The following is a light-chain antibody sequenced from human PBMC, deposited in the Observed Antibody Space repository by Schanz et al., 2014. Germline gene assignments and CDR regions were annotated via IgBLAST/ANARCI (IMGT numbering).Light chain of an antibody. Sequence: EIVMTQSPATLSVSPGERATLSCRASQSVSSNLAWYQQRPGQAPRLLIYGASTRATGIPARFSGSGSGTEFTLTISSLEPEDFAVYYCQQYGRSPIFTFGPGTKVDIK. CDR2: GAS. J-gene: IGKJ3*01. CDR1: QSVSSN. CDR3: QQYGRSPIFT. V-gene: IGKV3-15*01.